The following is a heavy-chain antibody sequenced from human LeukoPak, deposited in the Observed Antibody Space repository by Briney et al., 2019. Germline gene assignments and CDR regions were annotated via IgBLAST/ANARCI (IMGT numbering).Heavy chain of an antibody. J-gene: IGHJ4*02. CDR1: GFTFSSSW. CDR2: ISYDGSNK. Sequence: QSGGSLRLSCAVSGFTFSSSWMSWVRQAPGKGLEWVAVISYDGSNKYYADSVKGRFTISRDNSKNTLYLQMNSLRAEDTAVYYCARARGYSYGQPDKTVFDYWGQGTLVTVSS. V-gene: IGHV3-30*19. D-gene: IGHD5-18*01. CDR3: ARARGYSYGQPDKTVFDY.